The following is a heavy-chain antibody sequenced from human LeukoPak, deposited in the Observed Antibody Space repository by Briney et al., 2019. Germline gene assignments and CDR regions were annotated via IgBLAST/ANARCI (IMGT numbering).Heavy chain of an antibody. CDR3: ARDTGYDSSSWPFYYYYYMDV. CDR2: MNPNSGNT. Sequence: GASVKVSCKASGYTFTSYDINWVRQATGQGLESMGWMNPNSGNTGYAQKFQGRVTMTRNTSISTAYMELSSLRSEDTAVYYCARDTGYDSSSWPFYYYYYMDVWGKGTTVTVSS. V-gene: IGHV1-8*01. CDR1: GYTFTSYD. J-gene: IGHJ6*03. D-gene: IGHD6-13*01.